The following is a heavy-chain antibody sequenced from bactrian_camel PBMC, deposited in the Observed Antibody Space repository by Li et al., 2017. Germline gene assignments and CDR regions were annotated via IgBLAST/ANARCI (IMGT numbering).Heavy chain of an antibody. D-gene: IGHD7*01. CDR2: LQGGRPYT. Sequence: HVQLVESGGGSVQAGGSLRLSCAASRYMYDNGCMGWFRQAPGKEREAVASLQGGRPYTYYTDSLKGRFTISQDEDQRKVYLQMINLEPEDTAMYFCAADNSPYAMCTYDYWGQGTQVTVS. J-gene: IGHJ4*01. V-gene: IGHV3S60*01. CDR1: RYMYDNGC. CDR3: AADNSPYAMCTYDY.